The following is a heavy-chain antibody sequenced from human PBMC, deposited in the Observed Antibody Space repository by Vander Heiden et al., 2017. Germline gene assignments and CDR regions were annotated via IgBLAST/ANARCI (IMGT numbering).Heavy chain of an antibody. J-gene: IGHJ6*02. CDR3: AKAAILGGYYYYGMDV. V-gene: IGHV3-23*01. CDR1: GFPFSSHA. CDR2: SSGSGDST. Sequence: ELQLLESGCGLIQPGGSLGLSCAASGFPFSSHAMSRVRQAPGKGLERVSASSGSGDSTYYADSVKGRFTISRDNSKNTLYLQMNSLRAEDTAVYYCAKAAILGGYYYYGMDVWGQGTTVTVSS.